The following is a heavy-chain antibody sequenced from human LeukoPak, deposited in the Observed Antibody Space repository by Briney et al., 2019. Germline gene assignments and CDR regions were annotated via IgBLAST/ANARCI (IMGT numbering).Heavy chain of an antibody. CDR2: VNHSGNT. CDR1: GGSFCGYY. CDR3: ARGFPGIATAGNFDY. Sequence: SETLSLTCAVYGGSFCGYYWSWIRQPPGKGLEWIGEVNHSGNTNYNPSLKSRVTISVETSKNQFSLKLSSVTAADTAVYYCARGFPGIATAGNFDYWGQGTLVTVSS. D-gene: IGHD6-13*01. J-gene: IGHJ4*02. V-gene: IGHV4-34*01.